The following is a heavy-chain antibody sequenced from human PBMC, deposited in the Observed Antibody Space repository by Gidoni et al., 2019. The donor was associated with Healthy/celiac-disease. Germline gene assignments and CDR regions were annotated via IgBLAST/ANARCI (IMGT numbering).Heavy chain of an antibody. V-gene: IGHV3-30*18. CDR1: GFTFSSYG. CDR3: AKDRQQLGFDAFDI. D-gene: IGHD6-13*01. CDR2: ISYDGSNK. J-gene: IGHJ3*02. Sequence: QVQLVESGGGVVQPGRSLRLSCAASGFTFSSYGMHWVRQAPGKGLEWVAVISYDGSNKYYADSVKGRFTISRDNSKNTLYLQMNSLRAEDTAVYYCAKDRQQLGFDAFDIWGQGTMVTVSS.